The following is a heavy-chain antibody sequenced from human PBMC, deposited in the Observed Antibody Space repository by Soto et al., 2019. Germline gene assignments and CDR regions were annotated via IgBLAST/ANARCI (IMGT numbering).Heavy chain of an antibody. D-gene: IGHD1-26*01. J-gene: IGHJ4*02. CDR1: GFTFSSYA. CDR3: AKSRGAEVGAYYYFDY. CDR2: ISGSGGST. V-gene: IGHV3-23*01. Sequence: GGSLRLSCAASGFTFSSYAMSWVRQAPGKGLEWVSAISGSGGSTYYADSVKGRFTISRDNSKNTLYLQMNSLRAEDTAVYYCAKSRGAEVGAYYYFDYWGQGTLVTVSS.